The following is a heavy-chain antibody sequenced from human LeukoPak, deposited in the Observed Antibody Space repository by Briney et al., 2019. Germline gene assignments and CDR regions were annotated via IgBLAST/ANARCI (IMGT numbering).Heavy chain of an antibody. D-gene: IGHD4-11*01. CDR1: GYSISSDYY. CDR2: SYRSGST. CDR3: ARVSTTVAEKY. J-gene: IGHJ4*02. Sequence: KPSETLSLTCAVSGYSISSDYYWGWIRQPPGKGLEWIGNSYRSGSTDYNPSLKSRVTISVDTSKNQFSLKLSSATAADTAVYYCARVSTTVAEKYCGQGILVTISS. V-gene: IGHV4-38-2*01.